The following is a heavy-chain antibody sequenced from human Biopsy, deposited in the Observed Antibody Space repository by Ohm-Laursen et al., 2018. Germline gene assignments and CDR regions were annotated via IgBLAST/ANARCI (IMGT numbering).Heavy chain of an antibody. J-gene: IGHJ4*02. D-gene: IGHD1-26*01. CDR1: GYTFTSHD. CDR3: ARWETTLGRSLDS. V-gene: IGHV1-8*01. Sequence: VKISCKVSGYTFTSHDINWVRQATGQGLEWMGWMSPNTGNTVYAQRFQDRVTMTSDTSTGTAYMELTSLTSDDTAVYFCARWETTLGRSLDSWGQGTLVAVSS. CDR2: MSPNTGNT.